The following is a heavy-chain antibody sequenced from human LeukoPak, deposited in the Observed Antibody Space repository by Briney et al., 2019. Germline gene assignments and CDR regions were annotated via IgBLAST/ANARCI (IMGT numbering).Heavy chain of an antibody. V-gene: IGHV3-23*01. CDR3: AKDDGDYAKGYYFDY. CDR1: GFTLSNYA. CDR2: LSSGGFNT. J-gene: IGHJ4*02. D-gene: IGHD4-17*01. Sequence: GGSLRLSCAVSGFTLSNYAMGWVRQTPGKRLEWVSALSSGGFNTYYAESVKGRFTISRDSSKNTLYLQMNSLRVEDTAVYYCAKDDGDYAKGYYFDYWGQGTLVTVSS.